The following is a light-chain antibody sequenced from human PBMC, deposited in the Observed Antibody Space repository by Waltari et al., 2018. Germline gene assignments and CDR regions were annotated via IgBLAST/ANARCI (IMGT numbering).Light chain of an antibody. CDR2: EAS. Sequence: VLTQSPASLSSSPGERVTLFCRASQNLHKYLAWYQQKPGQAPRLLIYEASNRATGIPDRFSGSGSGTDFTLTIDSLEPEDFAVYFCQQRSNWPPLTFGGGTKVEIK. J-gene: IGKJ4*01. V-gene: IGKV3-11*01. CDR1: QNLHKY. CDR3: QQRSNWPPLT.